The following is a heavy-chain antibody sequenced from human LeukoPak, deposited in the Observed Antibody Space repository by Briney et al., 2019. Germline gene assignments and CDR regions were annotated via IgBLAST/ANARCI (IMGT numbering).Heavy chain of an antibody. D-gene: IGHD6-13*01. CDR1: GFTFSSYA. CDR3: AKDSRSSSCYWFDP. J-gene: IGHJ5*02. CDR2: ISGSGGST. Sequence: GGSLRLSCAASGFTFSSYAMSWVRRAPGKGLEWVSAISGSGGSTCYADSVKGRFTISRDNSKNTLCLQMNSLRAEDTAVYYCAKDSRSSSCYWFDPWGQGTLVAVSS. V-gene: IGHV3-23*01.